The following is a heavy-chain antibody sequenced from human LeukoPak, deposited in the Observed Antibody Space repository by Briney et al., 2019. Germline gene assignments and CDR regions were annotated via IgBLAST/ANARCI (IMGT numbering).Heavy chain of an antibody. J-gene: IGHJ5*02. V-gene: IGHV3-66*01. Sequence: GGSLRLSCAASGFAVSSNYMSWVRQAPGKGLEWVSVIYSGGSTYYADSVKGRFTISRDNSKNTLYLQMNSLRAEDTAVYYCASLISPGWFDPWGQGTLVTVSS. CDR2: IYSGGST. CDR3: ASLISPGWFDP. CDR1: GFAVSSNY.